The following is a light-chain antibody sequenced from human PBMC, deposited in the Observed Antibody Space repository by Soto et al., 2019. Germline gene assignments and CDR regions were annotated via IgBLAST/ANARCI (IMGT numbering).Light chain of an antibody. CDR3: QQYNNWPPYT. CDR2: GAS. Sequence: EIVLTQSPGTLSLSPGERATLSCRASQSVSSSYLAWYQQKPGQAPRLFIYGASTRATGIPARFSGSGSGTEFTLTISSLQSEDFAIYYCQQYNNWPPYTFGQGTKVDIK. V-gene: IGKV3-15*01. J-gene: IGKJ2*01. CDR1: QSVSSSY.